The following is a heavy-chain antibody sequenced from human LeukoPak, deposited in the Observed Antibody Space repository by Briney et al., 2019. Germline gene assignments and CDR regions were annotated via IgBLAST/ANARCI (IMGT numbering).Heavy chain of an antibody. Sequence: SQTLSLTCTVSGGSISSYYWSWIRQPPGKGLEWIGYIYYSGSTNYNPSLKSRVTISLDTSKNQFSLKLSSVTAADTAVYYCARMTGSNWAHDWFDPWGQGTLVTVSS. CDR2: IYYSGST. CDR1: GGSISSYY. D-gene: IGHD1-26*01. J-gene: IGHJ5*02. V-gene: IGHV4-59*01. CDR3: ARMTGSNWAHDWFDP.